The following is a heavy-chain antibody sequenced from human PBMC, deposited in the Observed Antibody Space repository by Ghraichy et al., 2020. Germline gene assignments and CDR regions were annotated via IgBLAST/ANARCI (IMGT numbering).Heavy chain of an antibody. CDR2: ISAYNGNT. D-gene: IGHD4-23*01. J-gene: IGHJ4*02. Sequence: ASVKVSCKASGSPFTSSGISWVRQSPLQGLEWMGWISAYNGNTNYAQKLQGRVTMTTDTSTSTAYMELRSLRSDDTAVYYCATDDYGGTPAASSFDYWGQGTLVNVAT. CDR3: ATDDYGGTPAASSFDY. CDR1: GSPFTSSG. V-gene: IGHV1-18*04.